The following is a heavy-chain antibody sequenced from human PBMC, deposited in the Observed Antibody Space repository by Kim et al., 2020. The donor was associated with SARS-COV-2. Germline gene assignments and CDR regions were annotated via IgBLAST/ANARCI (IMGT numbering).Heavy chain of an antibody. V-gene: IGHV3-73*01. CDR3: TRHLGYCSGGSCQTGGMDV. Sequence: GRFTISRDDSKNTAYLQMNSLKTEDTAVYYCTRHLGYCSGGSCQTGGMDVWGQGTTVTVSS. J-gene: IGHJ6*02. D-gene: IGHD2-15*01.